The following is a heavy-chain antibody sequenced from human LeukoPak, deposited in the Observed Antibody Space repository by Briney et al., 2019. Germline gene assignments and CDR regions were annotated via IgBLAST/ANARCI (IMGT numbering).Heavy chain of an antibody. V-gene: IGHV3-23*01. CDR1: GFTFSSYA. D-gene: IGHD2-2*01. J-gene: IGHJ4*02. Sequence: GGSLRLSCAASGFTFSSYAMSWVRQAPGKGLEWVSAISGGSTYYADSVKGRFTISRDNSKNTLYLQMNSLRAEDTAVYYCAKGLVPAASGPPPFDYWGQGTLVTVSS. CDR3: AKGLVPAASGPPPFDY. CDR2: ISGGST.